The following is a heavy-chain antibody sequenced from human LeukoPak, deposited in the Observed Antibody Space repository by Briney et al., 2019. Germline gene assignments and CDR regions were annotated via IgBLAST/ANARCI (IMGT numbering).Heavy chain of an antibody. V-gene: IGHV3-11*01. CDR1: GFTFSHYY. D-gene: IGHD1-26*01. Sequence: GGSLRLSCAASGFTFSHYYMNWIRQAPGKGLEWVSYISSSGSTIYYADSVKGRFTISRDNAKNSLYLQMNSLRAEDTAVYYCARGWYCGSYFDYWGQGTLVNVFS. CDR3: ARGWYCGSYFDY. J-gene: IGHJ4*02. CDR2: ISSSGSTI.